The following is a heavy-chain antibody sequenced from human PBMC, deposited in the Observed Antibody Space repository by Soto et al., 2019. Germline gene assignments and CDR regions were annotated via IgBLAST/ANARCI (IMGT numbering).Heavy chain of an antibody. CDR1: GFNFINAW. J-gene: IGHJ6*02. Sequence: PGGSLRLSSTASGFNFINAWMNWVRQAPGKGLEWVGRIKSKTDGGTTDYAAPVKGRFTISRDDSKNTLYLQMSSLKTEDTAVYYCTTLYLGIYYYGMDVWGQGTTVTVSS. CDR3: TTLYLGIYYYGMDV. V-gene: IGHV3-15*07. CDR2: IKSKTDGGTT. D-gene: IGHD7-27*01.